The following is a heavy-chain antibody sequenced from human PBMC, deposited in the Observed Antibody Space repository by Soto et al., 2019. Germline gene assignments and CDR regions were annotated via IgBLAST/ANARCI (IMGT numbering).Heavy chain of an antibody. Sequence: EVQLVESGGGLVKPGGSLRLSCAASGFSFTSAWMNWVRQIPGKGLEWVGCIKTNIDGGATDYSAPVKGRFTISRDDSKDTVYLQMNSLKTEDTAVYYCTTGRGGSAYVPGAYWGQGALVTVSS. CDR2: IKTNIDGGAT. CDR3: TTGRGGSAYVPGAY. J-gene: IGHJ4*02. V-gene: IGHV3-15*07. CDR1: GFSFTSAW. D-gene: IGHD5-12*01.